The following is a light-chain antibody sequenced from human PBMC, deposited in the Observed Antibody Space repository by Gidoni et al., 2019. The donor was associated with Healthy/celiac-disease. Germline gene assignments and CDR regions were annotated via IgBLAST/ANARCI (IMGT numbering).Light chain of an antibody. Sequence: QSALTQPASVSGSPGQSITISCTGTSSDVGGYTYVSWYQQHPGKAPKLMIYDVSNRPPGVSNRFSGSKSGNTASLTISGLQAEDEADYYCSSYTSSSSVVFGGGTKLTVL. CDR1: SSDVGGYTY. J-gene: IGLJ2*01. CDR3: SSYTSSSSVV. V-gene: IGLV2-14*01. CDR2: DVS.